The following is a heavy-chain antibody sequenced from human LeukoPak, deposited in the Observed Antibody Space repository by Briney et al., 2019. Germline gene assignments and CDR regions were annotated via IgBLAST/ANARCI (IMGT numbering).Heavy chain of an antibody. V-gene: IGHV1-69*04. CDR2: IIPVLGIA. D-gene: IGHD4-17*01. Sequence: ASVKVSCKASGGTFSSYAISWVRQAPGQGLEWMGRIIPVLGIANYAQKFQGRVTITADKSTSTAYMELSSLRSEDTAVYYCARDIGDDDYGDYGATDYWGQGTLVTVFS. J-gene: IGHJ4*02. CDR1: GGTFSSYA. CDR3: ARDIGDDDYGDYGATDY.